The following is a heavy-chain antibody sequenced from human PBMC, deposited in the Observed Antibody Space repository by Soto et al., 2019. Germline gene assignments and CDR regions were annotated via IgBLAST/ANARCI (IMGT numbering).Heavy chain of an antibody. CDR1: GYTFTSYG. D-gene: IGHD3-3*01. Sequence: GTSVKVSCKASGYTFTSYGISWVRQAPGQGLEWMGWISAYNGNTNYAQKLQGRVTMTTDTSTSTAYMELRSLRSDDTAVYYCARDTIFGVVIGLDYWGRGTMVTVSS. J-gene: IGHJ3*01. CDR3: ARDTIFGVVIGLDY. CDR2: ISAYNGNT. V-gene: IGHV1-18*01.